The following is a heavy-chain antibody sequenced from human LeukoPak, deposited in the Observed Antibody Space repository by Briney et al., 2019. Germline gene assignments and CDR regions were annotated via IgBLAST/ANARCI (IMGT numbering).Heavy chain of an antibody. Sequence: GGSLRLSCAASGFTFSSYWMHWVRQAPGKGLVWVSRINSDGSSTSYADSVKGRFTISRDNAKNTLYLQMNSLRAEDTAVYYCARAVRPGWELLDGAFDIWGQGTMVTVSS. CDR1: GFTFSSYW. CDR3: ARAVRPGWELLDGAFDI. V-gene: IGHV3-74*01. CDR2: INSDGSST. J-gene: IGHJ3*02. D-gene: IGHD1-26*01.